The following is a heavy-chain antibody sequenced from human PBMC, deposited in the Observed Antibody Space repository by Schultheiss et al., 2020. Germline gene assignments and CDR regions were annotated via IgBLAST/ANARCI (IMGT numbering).Heavy chain of an antibody. CDR3: TTDGHITTVNGTHYYYYYYMDV. J-gene: IGHJ6*03. Sequence: GGSLRLSCAASGFTVSSNYMSWVRQAPGKGLEWVGRIKSKTDGGTTDYAAPVKGRFTISRDDSKNTLYLQMNSLKTEDTAVYYCTTDGHITTVNGTHYYYYYYMDVWGKGTTVTGYS. V-gene: IGHV3-15*01. CDR2: IKSKTDGGTT. D-gene: IGHD4-17*01. CDR1: GFTVSSNY.